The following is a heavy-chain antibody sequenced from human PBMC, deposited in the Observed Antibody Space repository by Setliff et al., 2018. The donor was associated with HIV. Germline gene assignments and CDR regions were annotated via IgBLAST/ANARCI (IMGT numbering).Heavy chain of an antibody. D-gene: IGHD3-22*01. V-gene: IGHV3-48*01. Sequence: GGSLRLSCAASGFTFSTYSMNWVRQAPGKGLEWVSYISGSSSTIYYADSVKGRFTISRDNAKNSLYLDMNSLKSDDTAVYYCTRDHWGYYFDGSGYPRFDSWGKGTTVTVSS. CDR2: ISGSSSTI. CDR3: TRDHWGYYFDGSGYPRFDS. J-gene: IGHJ6*04. CDR1: GFTFSTYS.